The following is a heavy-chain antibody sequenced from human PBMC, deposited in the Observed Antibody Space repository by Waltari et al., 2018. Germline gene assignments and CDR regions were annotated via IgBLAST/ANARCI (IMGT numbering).Heavy chain of an antibody. D-gene: IGHD3-3*01. CDR1: GFMFSNYV. CDR3: ASERGTFGVGRSSFDR. J-gene: IGHJ4*02. Sequence: QVYLVESGGGVVQPGGSLRLSCAASGFMFSNYVMHWVRQAPGKGLEWVASIRYDGSNTFHADSVKGRFTISRDNSKNTMDLQTSSLRPEDTAVYYCASERGTFGVGRSSFDRWGQGTWSSSPQ. V-gene: IGHV3-30*02. CDR2: IRYDGSNT.